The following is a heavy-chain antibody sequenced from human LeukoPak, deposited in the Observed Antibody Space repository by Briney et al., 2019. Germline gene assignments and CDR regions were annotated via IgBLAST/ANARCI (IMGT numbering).Heavy chain of an antibody. CDR3: ATYSSDWYRGVFDY. V-gene: IGHV1-46*01. D-gene: IGHD6-19*01. J-gene: IGHJ4*02. Sequence: ASVKVSCKASGYTFSNYYMHWVRQAPGQGLEWMGIINPSGDITNYAQKFQGRVTMTTDTSTSTAYMELRSLRSDDTAVYYCATYSSDWYRGVFDYWGQGTLVTVSS. CDR2: INPSGDIT. CDR1: GYTFSNYY.